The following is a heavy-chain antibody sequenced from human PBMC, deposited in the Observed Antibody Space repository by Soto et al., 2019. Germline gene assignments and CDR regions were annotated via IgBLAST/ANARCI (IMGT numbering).Heavy chain of an antibody. V-gene: IGHV4-39*01. Sequence: QLQLQESGPGLVKPSETLSITCTVSGGSISSTSYYWVWIRQPPGKGLEWIGSFYYSGSTYYIPSLKSRVTISVDTSENQFSLRLTSVTAADTAVYYCARQVVDGTVAGSGSFDYWGQGTLVTVSS. CDR3: ARQVVDGTVAGSGSFDY. D-gene: IGHD3-10*01. J-gene: IGHJ4*02. CDR1: GGSISSTSYY. CDR2: FYYSGST.